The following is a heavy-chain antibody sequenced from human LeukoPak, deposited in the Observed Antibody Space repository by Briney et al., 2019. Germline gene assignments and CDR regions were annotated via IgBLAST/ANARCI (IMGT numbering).Heavy chain of an antibody. CDR2: IFHSGST. J-gene: IGHJ4*02. D-gene: IGHD6-19*01. Sequence: PSETLSLTCAVSGGSISSSWWSWVRQPPGKGLEWIGEIFHSGSTNYNPSLKSRVTISVDKSKNHFSLELTSVTAADTAVYYCTCHSGWSGPSEWGQGTLVIVSS. CDR1: GGSISSSW. CDR3: TCHSGWSGPSE. V-gene: IGHV4-4*02.